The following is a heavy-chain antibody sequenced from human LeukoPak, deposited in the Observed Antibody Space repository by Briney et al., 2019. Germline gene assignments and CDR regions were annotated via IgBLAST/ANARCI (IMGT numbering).Heavy chain of an antibody. J-gene: IGHJ6*02. V-gene: IGHV4-34*01. CDR2: INHSGST. Sequence: SETLSLTCAVYGGSFSGYYWSWIRQPPGKGLEWIGEINHSGSTNYNPSLKSRVTISVDTSKNQFSLKLSSVTAADTAVYYCARHQDSSTSQGFYYYYGMDVWGQGTTVTVSS. CDR3: ARHQDSSTSQGFYYYYGMDV. D-gene: IGHD2-2*01. CDR1: GGSFSGYY.